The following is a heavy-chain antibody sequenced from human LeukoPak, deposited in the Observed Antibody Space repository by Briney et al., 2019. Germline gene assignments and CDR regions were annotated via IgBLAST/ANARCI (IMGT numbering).Heavy chain of an antibody. D-gene: IGHD6-19*01. CDR2: IKQDGSEK. CDR3: ARLGITVTDTSDY. J-gene: IGHJ4*02. Sequence: GGSLRLSCAASGFTFSDYYMSWIRQAPGKGLEWVANIKQDGSEKYYVDSVKGRFTISRDNAENSVYLQMNSLRTEDTAVYYCARLGITVTDTSDYWGQGTLVTVSS. V-gene: IGHV3-7*01. CDR1: GFTFSDYY.